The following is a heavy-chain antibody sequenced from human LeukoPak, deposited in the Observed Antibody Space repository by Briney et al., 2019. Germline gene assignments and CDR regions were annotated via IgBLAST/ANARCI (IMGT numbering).Heavy chain of an antibody. CDR3: AREGHYCSGGSCYFFDY. Sequence: GGSLRLSCAASGFTFSSYWMSWVRQAPGKGLEWVANIKQDGSEKYYVDSVKGRFTISRDNAKNSLYLQMNSLRAEDTAVYYCAREGHYCSGGSCYFFDYWGQGTLVTVSS. V-gene: IGHV3-7*01. CDR2: IKQDGSEK. J-gene: IGHJ4*02. CDR1: GFTFSSYW. D-gene: IGHD2-15*01.